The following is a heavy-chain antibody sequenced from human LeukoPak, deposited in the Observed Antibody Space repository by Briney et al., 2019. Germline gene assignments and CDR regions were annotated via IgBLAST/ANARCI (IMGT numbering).Heavy chain of an antibody. CDR2: ISAYNGNT. D-gene: IGHD1-26*01. CDR1: GYTFTSYG. V-gene: IGHV1-18*01. CDR3: ARDGTSGWFDP. Sequence: GASVKVSCKASGYTFTSYGISWVRQAPGQGLEWMGWISAYNGNTNYAQKLQGRVTMTTDTPTSTAYMELRSLRSEDTAVYYCARDGTSGWFDPWGQGTLVTVSS. J-gene: IGHJ5*02.